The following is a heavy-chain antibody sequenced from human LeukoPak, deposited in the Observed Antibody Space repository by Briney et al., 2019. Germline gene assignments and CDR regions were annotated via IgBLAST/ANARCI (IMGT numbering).Heavy chain of an antibody. J-gene: IGHJ6*03. D-gene: IGHD3-10*01. CDR1: GFTFSSYG. CDR2: IRYDGSNK. V-gene: IGHV3-30*02. Sequence: GGSLRLSCAASGFTFSSYGMHWVRQAPGKGLEWVAFIRYDGSNKYYADSVKGRFTISRDNSKNTLYLQMNSLRAEDTAVYYCARVYYGSGSLHYYYYYMDVWGKGTTVTISS. CDR3: ARVYYGSGSLHYYYYYMDV.